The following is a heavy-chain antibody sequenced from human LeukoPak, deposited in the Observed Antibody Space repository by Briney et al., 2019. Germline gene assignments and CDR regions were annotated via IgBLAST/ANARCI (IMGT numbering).Heavy chain of an antibody. CDR3: ARIRYFDWLSDYFDY. D-gene: IGHD3-9*01. Sequence: GGSLRLSCAASGFTFSSYWMSWVRQAPGKGLGWVANIKQDGSEKYYVDSVKGRFTISRDNAKNSLYLQMNSLRAEDTAVYYCARIRYFDWLSDYFDYWGQGTLVTVSS. V-gene: IGHV3-7*01. CDR1: GFTFSSYW. J-gene: IGHJ4*02. CDR2: IKQDGSEK.